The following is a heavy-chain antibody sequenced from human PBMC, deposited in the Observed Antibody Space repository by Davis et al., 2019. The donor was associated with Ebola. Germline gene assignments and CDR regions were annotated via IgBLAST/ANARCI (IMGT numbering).Heavy chain of an antibody. Sequence: ASVKVSCKASGYTFTSYYMHWVRQAPGQGLEWMGIINPSGGSTSYAQKFQGRVTMTSDTSTRMVYMELTSLRSEDTAVYYCASRGEIVVVPAALWEYYYYYGMDVWGQGTTVTVSS. J-gene: IGHJ6*02. D-gene: IGHD2-2*01. CDR1: GYTFTSYY. V-gene: IGHV1-46*01. CDR3: ASRGEIVVVPAALWEYYYYYGMDV. CDR2: INPSGGST.